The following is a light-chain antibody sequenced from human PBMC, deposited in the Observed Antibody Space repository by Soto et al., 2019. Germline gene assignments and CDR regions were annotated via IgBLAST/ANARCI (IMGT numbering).Light chain of an antibody. CDR3: QQVNSYPIA. J-gene: IGKJ5*01. CDR2: AAS. Sequence: DIQLTQSPSFLSASVGDRVTITCRASQGISNYLAWYQQKAGKAPNLLIYAASTLQSGVPTRFSGSVSGTEFTLTISRRQPKDFATYHCQQVNSYPIAFGQGTRLEI. CDR1: QGISNY. V-gene: IGKV1-9*01.